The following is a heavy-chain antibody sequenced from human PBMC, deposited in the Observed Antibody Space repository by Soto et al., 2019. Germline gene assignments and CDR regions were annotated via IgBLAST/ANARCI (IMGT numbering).Heavy chain of an antibody. CDR2: IKDSGSS. D-gene: IGHD6-19*01. Sequence: NPSETLSLTCAVYAGSFSHYYWNWLRQSPGKGLEWIGRIKDSGSSNYNPSLRSRVSMSVDMSKNQFSLRVKSVTAADTAVYYCARGGSSDWQVPLDIWGQGTMVTVSS. J-gene: IGHJ3*02. CDR3: ARGGSSDWQVPLDI. CDR1: AGSFSHYY. V-gene: IGHV4-34*01.